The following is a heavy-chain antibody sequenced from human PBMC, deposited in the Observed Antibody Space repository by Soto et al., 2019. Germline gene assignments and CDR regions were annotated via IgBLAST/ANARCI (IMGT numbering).Heavy chain of an antibody. D-gene: IGHD1-7*01. Sequence: GGSLRLSCAASGFTFSSYAMSWVRQAPGKGLEWVSAISGSGGSTYYADSVKGRFTISRDNSKNTLYLQMNSLRAEDTAVYYCAKDEPPFSRNYKVVGHGYWGQGTLVTVSS. CDR1: GFTFSSYA. J-gene: IGHJ4*02. CDR3: AKDEPPFSRNYKVVGHGY. V-gene: IGHV3-23*01. CDR2: ISGSGGST.